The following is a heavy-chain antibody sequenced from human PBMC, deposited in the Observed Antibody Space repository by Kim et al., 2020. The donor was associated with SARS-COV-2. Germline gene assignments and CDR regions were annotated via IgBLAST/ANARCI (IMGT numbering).Heavy chain of an antibody. V-gene: IGHV4-4*02. J-gene: IGHJ3*02. Sequence: SETLSLTCAVSGGSIISTNWWTWVRQPPGKGLEWIGEINHSGGTNYNPSLKSRVTISVDNSKNQFFLNMSSVTAADTAIYYCARVVRGGVFDIWGQGTVVTVSS. CDR3: ARVVRGGVFDI. CDR1: GGSIISTNW. CDR2: INHSGGT. D-gene: IGHD3-10*01.